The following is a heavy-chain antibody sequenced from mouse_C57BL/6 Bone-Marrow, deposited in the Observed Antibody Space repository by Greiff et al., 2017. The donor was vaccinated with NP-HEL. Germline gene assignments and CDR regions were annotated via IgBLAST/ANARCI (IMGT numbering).Heavy chain of an antibody. Sequence: QVQLQQSGAELARPGASVKLSCKASGYTFTSYGISWVKQRTGQGLEWIGEIYPRSGNTYYNEKFKGKATLTADKSSSTAYMELRSLTSKDSAVYFCASSPFAYWGQGTLVTVSA. CDR1: GYTFTSYG. J-gene: IGHJ3*01. CDR3: ASSPFAY. CDR2: IYPRSGNT. V-gene: IGHV1-81*01.